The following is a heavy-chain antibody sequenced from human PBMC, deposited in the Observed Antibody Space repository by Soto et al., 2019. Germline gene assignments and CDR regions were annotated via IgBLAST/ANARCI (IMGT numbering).Heavy chain of an antibody. Sequence: QVQLVESGGGVVQPGRSLRLSCAASGFTFSSHVMHWVRQAPGKGLEWVAVISYDGSNKYYADSVKGRFSISRDNSKNTLYLQMNSLRAEDTGVYYCARGMIPFPRMDVWGQGTTVTVSS. CDR1: GFTFSSHV. D-gene: IGHD3-16*01. V-gene: IGHV3-30-3*01. CDR2: ISYDGSNK. J-gene: IGHJ6*02. CDR3: ARGMIPFPRMDV.